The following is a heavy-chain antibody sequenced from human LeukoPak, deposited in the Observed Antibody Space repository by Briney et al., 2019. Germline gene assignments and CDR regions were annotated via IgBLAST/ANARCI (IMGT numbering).Heavy chain of an antibody. Sequence: GGSLRLSCAASGFIFSNYGMHWVRQAPGKRLEWVAVIWNDGSETFHADSVKGRFRIARDNSKNTLYLQMNSLRAEDTAVYYCARSMRSGYVFDSWGQGTLVTVSS. J-gene: IGHJ4*02. CDR1: GFIFSNYG. CDR3: ARSMRSGYVFDS. V-gene: IGHV3-33*01. D-gene: IGHD5-12*01. CDR2: IWNDGSET.